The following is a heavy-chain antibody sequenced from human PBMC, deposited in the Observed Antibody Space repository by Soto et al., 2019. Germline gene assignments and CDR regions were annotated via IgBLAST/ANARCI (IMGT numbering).Heavy chain of an antibody. J-gene: IGHJ6*03. V-gene: IGHV3-23*01. CDR2: ISGSGGST. D-gene: IGHD3-10*01. CDR1: GFTFSSYA. Sequence: GGSLRLSCAASGFTFSSYAMSWVRQAPGKGLEWVSAISGSGGSTYYADSVKGRFTISRDNSKNTLYLQMNSLRAEDTAVYYCAKGDARYGSGSRNYYYYYMDVWGKGTTVTVSS. CDR3: AKGDARYGSGSRNYYYYYMDV.